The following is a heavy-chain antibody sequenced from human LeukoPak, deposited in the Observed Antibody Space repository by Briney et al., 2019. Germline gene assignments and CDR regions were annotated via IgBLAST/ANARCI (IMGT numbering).Heavy chain of an antibody. V-gene: IGHV3-7*01. CDR3: AKDEGRSDRYGSGSYPPY. D-gene: IGHD3-10*01. J-gene: IGHJ4*02. CDR1: GFTFSSYW. Sequence: GGSLRLSCAASGFTFSSYWMSWVRQAPGKGLEWVANIKQDGSEKYYVDSVKGRFTISRDNSKKTLYLEMNSLRPEDTAVYYCAKDEGRSDRYGSGSYPPYWGQGTLVTVSS. CDR2: IKQDGSEK.